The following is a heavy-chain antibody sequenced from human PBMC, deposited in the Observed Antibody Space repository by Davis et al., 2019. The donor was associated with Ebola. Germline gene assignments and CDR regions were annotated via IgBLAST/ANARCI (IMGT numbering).Heavy chain of an antibody. V-gene: IGHV3-30-3*01. CDR2: ISYGGSNK. D-gene: IGHD2-15*01. CDR1: GFTFSSYA. Sequence: GGSLRLSCAASGFTFSSYAMHWVRQAPGKGLEWVAIISYGGSNKYYADSVKGRFTISRDNSKNTLYLQINSLGAEDTAVYYCASATGNYYYYGMDVWGQGTTVTVSS. CDR3: ASATGNYYYYGMDV. J-gene: IGHJ6*02.